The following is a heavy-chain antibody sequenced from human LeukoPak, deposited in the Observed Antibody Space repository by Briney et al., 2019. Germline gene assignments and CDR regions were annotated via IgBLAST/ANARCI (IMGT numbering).Heavy chain of an antibody. J-gene: IGHJ4*02. Sequence: SETLSLTCTVSGGSISNYYWSWIRQPPGKGLEWIGYIYYSGSTNYNPSLKSRVTISVDTSKNQFSLKLSSVTAADTAVYYCARHLMPRGYSGFTTTPSYYFDYWGQGTLVTVSS. CDR1: GGSISNYY. D-gene: IGHD5-12*01. V-gene: IGHV4-59*08. CDR2: IYYSGST. CDR3: ARHLMPRGYSGFTTTPSYYFDY.